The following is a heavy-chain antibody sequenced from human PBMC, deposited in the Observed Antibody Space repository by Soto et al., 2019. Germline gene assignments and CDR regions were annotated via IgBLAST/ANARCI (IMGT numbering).Heavy chain of an antibody. CDR3: ARAEEYMVRGVIGGVLFDY. J-gene: IGHJ4*02. CDR2: IYYSGST. V-gene: IGHV4-30-4*01. Sequence: SETLSLTCTVSGGSISSGDYYWSWIRQPPGKGLEWIGYIYYSGSTYYNPSLKSRVTISVDTSKNQFSLKLSSVTAADTAVYYCARAEEYMVRGVIGGVLFDYWGQGTLVTVSS. D-gene: IGHD3-10*01. CDR1: GGSISSGDYY.